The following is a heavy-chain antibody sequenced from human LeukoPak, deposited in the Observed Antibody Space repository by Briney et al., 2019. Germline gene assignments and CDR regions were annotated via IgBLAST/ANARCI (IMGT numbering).Heavy chain of an antibody. CDR2: ISWNSGSI. Sequence: GGSLRLSCAASGFTFDDHAMHWVRQAPGKGLEWVSGISWNSGSIGYADSVKGRFTISRDNAKNSLYLQMNSLRAEDTALYYCAKDPGPWGQGTLVTVSS. CDR3: AKDPGP. V-gene: IGHV3-9*01. CDR1: GFTFDDHA. J-gene: IGHJ5*02.